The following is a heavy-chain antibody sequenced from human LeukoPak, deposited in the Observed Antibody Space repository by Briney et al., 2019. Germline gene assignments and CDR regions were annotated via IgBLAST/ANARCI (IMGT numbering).Heavy chain of an antibody. Sequence: SETLSLTCTVSGGSISSGSYYWDWIRQPPGKGLEWIGTFYHGGSTYYNPSLKSRVTISVDTSKNQFSLNLTSVTAADTAVYYCARHPSGRMWLQQGGWFDPWGQGTLVTVSS. CDR3: ARHPSGRMWLQQGGWFDP. D-gene: IGHD5-24*01. J-gene: IGHJ5*02. V-gene: IGHV4-39*01. CDR2: FYHGGST. CDR1: GGSISSGSYY.